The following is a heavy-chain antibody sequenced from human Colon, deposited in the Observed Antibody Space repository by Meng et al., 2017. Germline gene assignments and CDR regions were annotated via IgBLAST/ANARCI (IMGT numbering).Heavy chain of an antibody. J-gene: IGHJ5*02. CDR3: ARRNSNSWFDP. CDR2: IIHSGTS. Sequence: VVVQRGGLVRRPPWGARAPTCAVCGASISDDNGWGWVRPPPGKGLVGLGKIIHSGTSNDNQSLKSRVTISVDKSKTQFSLWLSSVTAEDTAVYYCARRNSNSWFDPWGHGILVTVSS. D-gene: IGHD2/OR15-2a*01. CDR1: GASISDDNG. V-gene: IGHV4-4*02.